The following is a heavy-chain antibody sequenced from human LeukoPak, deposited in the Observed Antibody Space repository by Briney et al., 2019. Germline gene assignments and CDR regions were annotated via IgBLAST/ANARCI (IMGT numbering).Heavy chain of an antibody. D-gene: IGHD2-15*01. J-gene: IGHJ4*02. Sequence: KPSETLSLTCAVYGVSFSGYYWSWIRQPPGKGLEWIGEINHSGSTNYNPSLKSRVTISVDTSKNQFSLKLSSVTAADTAVYYCARAPSRYCSGGSCWGTLFDYWGQGTLVTVSS. CDR3: ARAPSRYCSGGSCWGTLFDY. CDR1: GVSFSGYY. V-gene: IGHV4-34*01. CDR2: INHSGST.